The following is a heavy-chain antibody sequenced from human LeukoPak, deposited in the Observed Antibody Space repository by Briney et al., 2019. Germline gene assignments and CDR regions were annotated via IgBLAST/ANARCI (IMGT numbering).Heavy chain of an antibody. J-gene: IGHJ6*02. CDR1: GGSISSYY. V-gene: IGHV4-59*01. CDR3: ARRVPGYYGMDV. Sequence: PSETLSLTCTVSGGSISSYYWNWIRQPPGKGLEWIGYTYYSGGTNYNPSLKSRVTIPVDTSKNQFSLKLSSVTAADTAVYYCARRVPGYYGMDVWGQGTTVTVSS. CDR2: TYYSGGT. D-gene: IGHD3-10*01.